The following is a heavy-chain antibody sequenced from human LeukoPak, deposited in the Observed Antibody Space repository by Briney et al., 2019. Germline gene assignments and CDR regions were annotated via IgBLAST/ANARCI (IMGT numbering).Heavy chain of an antibody. CDR1: GFTFSSYA. D-gene: IGHD6-13*01. Sequence: AGGSLRLSCAAPGFTFSSYAMSWVRQAPGKGLEWVSAISGSGGSTYYADSVKGRFTISRDNSKNTLYLQMNSLRAEDTAVYYCAKVLLAVAAAGTSHHYWGQGTLVTVSS. CDR3: AKVLLAVAAAGTSHHY. V-gene: IGHV3-23*01. J-gene: IGHJ4*02. CDR2: ISGSGGST.